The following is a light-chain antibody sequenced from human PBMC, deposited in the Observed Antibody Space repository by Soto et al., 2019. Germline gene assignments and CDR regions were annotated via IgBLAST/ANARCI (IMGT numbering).Light chain of an antibody. CDR1: QSISSY. CDR2: AAS. CDR3: QQSFSTLGWT. Sequence: DIQMTQSPSSLSASLGDRVTITCRASQSISSYLNCYQQKSGKPPKLLISAASSLQSGVPSRFSGSGSGTDFTLTISSLQPEDFATYYCQQSFSTLGWTFGQGTKVDI. V-gene: IGKV1-39*01. J-gene: IGKJ1*01.